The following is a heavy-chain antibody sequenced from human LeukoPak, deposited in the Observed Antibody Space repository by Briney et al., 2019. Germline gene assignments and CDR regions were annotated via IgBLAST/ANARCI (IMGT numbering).Heavy chain of an antibody. CDR3: AKSWISYGSSSYYAFDL. CDR1: GFTFSSYA. D-gene: IGHD3-22*01. CDR2: ISGSGTT. V-gene: IGHV3-23*01. J-gene: IGHJ3*01. Sequence: PGGSLRLSCAASGFTFSSYAMTWVRQAPGKGLEWVSSISGSGTTYYADSVKGRFTISRDNSRNTVYLQMNSLRGDDTAVYYCAKSWISYGSSSYYAFDLWGRGTMVTVSS.